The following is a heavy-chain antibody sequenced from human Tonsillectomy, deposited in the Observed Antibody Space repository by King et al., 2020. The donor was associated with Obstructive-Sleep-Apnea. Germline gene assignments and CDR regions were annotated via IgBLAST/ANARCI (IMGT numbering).Heavy chain of an antibody. CDR2: IYHTGGT. V-gene: IGHV4-38-2*02. Sequence: QLQESGPGLVKPSETLSLTCSVSGYSISSGYYWGWIRQSPGKGLEWIGNIYHTGGTSYSPSLKSRVTISINTSNNRFSLRLSSVTAADTAVYYCARNEPRSYFDFWGQGTLVTVSS. J-gene: IGHJ4*02. CDR3: ARNEPRSYFDF. D-gene: IGHD1-1*01. CDR1: GYSISSGYY.